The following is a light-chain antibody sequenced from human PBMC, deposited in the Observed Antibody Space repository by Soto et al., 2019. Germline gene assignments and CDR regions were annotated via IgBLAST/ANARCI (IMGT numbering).Light chain of an antibody. Sequence: EVVMTQSPATLSVSPGERATLSCRASQNVNANLAWYQQKPGQAPRLLIHGASTRATGIPARFSGRGFGTAFILTISGLQSEDFAVYYCQQYKTWLWTFDQGTKVEGK. V-gene: IGKV3-15*01. CDR2: GAS. J-gene: IGKJ1*01. CDR3: QQYKTWLWT. CDR1: QNVNAN.